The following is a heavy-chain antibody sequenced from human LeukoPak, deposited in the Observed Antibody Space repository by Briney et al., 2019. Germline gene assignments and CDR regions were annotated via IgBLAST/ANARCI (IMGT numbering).Heavy chain of an antibody. J-gene: IGHJ5*02. CDR1: GYSISSGFY. Sequence: SETLSLTCAVSGYSISSGFYWGWIRPPPGKGLEWIGSMYHSGSTYYNPSLQNRVTISVDTSTNQFSLKLRSVTAADTALYYCARAGYSGLDWFDPWGQGTLVTVSS. D-gene: IGHD6-19*01. CDR3: ARAGYSGLDWFDP. V-gene: IGHV4-38-2*01. CDR2: MYHSGST.